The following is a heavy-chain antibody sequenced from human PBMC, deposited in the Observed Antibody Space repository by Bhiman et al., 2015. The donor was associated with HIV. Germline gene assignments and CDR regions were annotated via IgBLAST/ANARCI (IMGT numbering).Heavy chain of an antibody. CDR1: GFTFSSYS. J-gene: IGHJ4*02. D-gene: IGHD1-7*01. CDR2: ISSSSSTI. CDR3: ARGKLELRRLSSYFDS. Sequence: EVQLVESGGGLIQPGGSLRLSCAASGFTFSSYSMNWVRQAPGKGLEWVSYISSSSSTIYYADSVKGRFTISRDNAKNSLYLQMNSLRAEDTAVYYCARGKLELRRLSSYFDSWGQGTLVTVSS. V-gene: IGHV3-48*01.